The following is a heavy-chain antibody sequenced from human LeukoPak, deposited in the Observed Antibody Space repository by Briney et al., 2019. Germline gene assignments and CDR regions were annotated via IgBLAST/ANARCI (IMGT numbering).Heavy chain of an antibody. Sequence: GGSLRLSCAASGFTVSSNYMSWVRQAPGKGLEWVSVIYSGGSTYYADSVKGRFTISRDNSKNTLYLQMNSLRAEDTAVYYCAGAPMFYGSGSYADYWGQGTLVTVSS. J-gene: IGHJ4*02. CDR1: GFTVSSNY. CDR2: IYSGGST. V-gene: IGHV3-53*01. CDR3: AGAPMFYGSGSYADY. D-gene: IGHD3-10*01.